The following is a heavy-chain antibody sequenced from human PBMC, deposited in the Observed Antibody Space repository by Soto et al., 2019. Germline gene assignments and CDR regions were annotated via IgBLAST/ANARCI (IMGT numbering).Heavy chain of an antibody. CDR1: GGSISSSSYY. CDR3: AREGGIQLWLGYFDY. V-gene: IGHV4-39*02. CDR2: IYYSGST. J-gene: IGHJ4*02. Sequence: SETLSLTCTVSGGSISSSSYYWGWIRQPPGKGLEWIGSIYYSGSTYYNPSLKSRVTISVDTSKNQFSLKLSSVTAADTAVYYCAREGGIQLWLGYFDYWGQGTLVTVSS. D-gene: IGHD5-18*01.